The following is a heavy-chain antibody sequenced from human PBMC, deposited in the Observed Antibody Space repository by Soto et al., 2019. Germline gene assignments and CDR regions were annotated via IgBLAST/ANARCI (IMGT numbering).Heavy chain of an antibody. D-gene: IGHD3-3*01. J-gene: IGHJ5*02. CDR1: GYTFTSFD. CDR2: MNPNNANT. V-gene: IGHV1-8*02. Sequence: QVQLVQSGAEVKKPGASVKVSCKASGYTFTSFDINWVRQTPGQGLEWMGWMNPNNANTGYARKFQGRVTMTRNTSISTAYMELSSLRSEDTAVYYCAGEGVGWFDPWGQGTLVTVSS. CDR3: AGEGVGWFDP.